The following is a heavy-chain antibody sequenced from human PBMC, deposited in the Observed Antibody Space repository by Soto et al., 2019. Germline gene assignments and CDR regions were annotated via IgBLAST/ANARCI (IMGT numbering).Heavy chain of an antibody. D-gene: IGHD4-4*01. CDR3: EPSYGNALYTS. Sequence: SETLSLTCAFAGGSVTSGCWTWIRQSPEKGLEWIGYMHYTGFSHYNPSLKSRLTISVDRSRNQFTLQLTSVTVADTAAYYCEPSYGNALYTSWGQGTQVNVSP. J-gene: IGHJ5*02. CDR1: GGSVTSGC. CDR2: MHYTGFS. V-gene: IGHV4-59*02.